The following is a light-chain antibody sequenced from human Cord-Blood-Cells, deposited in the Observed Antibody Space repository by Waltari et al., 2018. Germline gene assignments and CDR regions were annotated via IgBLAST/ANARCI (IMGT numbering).Light chain of an antibody. Sequence: IVLTQSPGTLSLSPGERATLYCRASQSVSSSYLAWYQQKPGQAPRLLIYGASSRATGIPDSFSGSGSGTDFTLTISRLEPEDFAVYYCQQYGSSPFTFGPGTKVDIK. J-gene: IGKJ3*01. CDR3: QQYGSSPFT. CDR1: QSVSSSY. V-gene: IGKV3-20*01. CDR2: GAS.